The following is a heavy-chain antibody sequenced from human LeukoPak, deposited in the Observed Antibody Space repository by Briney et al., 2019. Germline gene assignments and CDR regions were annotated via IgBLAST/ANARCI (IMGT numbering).Heavy chain of an antibody. CDR1: GYTFTSYD. CDR3: ARFTQGAWLLEH. D-gene: IGHD3-9*01. J-gene: IGHJ4*02. Sequence: GASVKVSCKASGYTFTSYDINWVRQATGQGLEWMGWMNPNSGNTGYAQKFQGRVTMTRNTSISTAYMELSSLRSEDTAVYYCARFTQGAWLLEHWGQGTLVTVSS. V-gene: IGHV1-8*01. CDR2: MNPNSGNT.